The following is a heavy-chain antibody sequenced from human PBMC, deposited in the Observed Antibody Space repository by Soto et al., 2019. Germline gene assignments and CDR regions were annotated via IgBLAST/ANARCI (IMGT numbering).Heavy chain of an antibody. CDR3: ARPRGSSGWPLDY. CDR2: IYPGDSDT. V-gene: IGHV5-51*01. J-gene: IGHJ4*02. CDR1: GYSFTSYW. D-gene: IGHD6-19*01. Sequence: VESLKISCKGSGYSFTSYWICWVRQMPGKGLEWMGIIYPGDSDTRYSPSFQGQVTISADKSISTAYLQWSSLKASDTAMYYCARPRGSSGWPLDYWGQGTLVTVSS.